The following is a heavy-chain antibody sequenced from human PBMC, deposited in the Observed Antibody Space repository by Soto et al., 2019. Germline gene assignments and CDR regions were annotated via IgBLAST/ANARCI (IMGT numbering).Heavy chain of an antibody. CDR2: IFPGDADT. CDR1: GFSLNTYW. J-gene: IGHJ6*02. CDR3: ARQGFSKHYFYAADV. Sequence: PGESLKISCEGFGFSLNTYWIAWVRQKPGKGLEWMGAIFPGDADTRYSPSFEGHVTISADRSTNTAFLHLRSLEASGTATYFCARQGFSKHYFYAADVWGQGTTVTVSS. V-gene: IGHV5-51*01. D-gene: IGHD6-13*01.